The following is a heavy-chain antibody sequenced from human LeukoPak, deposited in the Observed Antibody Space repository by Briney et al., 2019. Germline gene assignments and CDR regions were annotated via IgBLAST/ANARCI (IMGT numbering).Heavy chain of an antibody. CDR2: IYTSGST. CDR3: ARVGSSVWFDP. J-gene: IGHJ5*02. CDR1: GGSVSRSPYY. Sequence: SETLSLTCTVSGGSVSRSPYYWGWIRQPAGKGLEWIGRIYTSGSTNYNPSLKSRVTISVDTSKNQFSLKLSSVTAADTAVYYCARVGSSVWFDPWGQGTLVTVSS. D-gene: IGHD2-15*01. V-gene: IGHV4-61*02.